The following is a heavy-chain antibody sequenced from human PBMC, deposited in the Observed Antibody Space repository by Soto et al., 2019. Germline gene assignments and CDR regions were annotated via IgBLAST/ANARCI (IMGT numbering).Heavy chain of an antibody. CDR2: INAGHGNP. CDR1: GYTFTSYA. D-gene: IGHD2-8*02. V-gene: IGHV1-3*01. CDR3: ARGPRSTGSYFDY. Sequence: QVQLVQSGAEVKKPGASVKVSCKASGYTFTSYAVHWVRQAPGQRLEGMGWINAGHGNPKYSQKFQDRVYITRDTSASTADMELSSLTSEDTAVYYCARGPRSTGSYFDYWGQGTLVIVSS. J-gene: IGHJ4*02.